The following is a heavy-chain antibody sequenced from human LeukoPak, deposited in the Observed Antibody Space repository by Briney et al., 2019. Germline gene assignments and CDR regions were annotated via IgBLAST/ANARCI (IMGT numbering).Heavy chain of an antibody. V-gene: IGHV4-34*01. D-gene: IGHD3-9*01. CDR1: GGSFSGYY. CDR3: ARHLATPGVYYAILTGYYDAYFDY. J-gene: IGHJ4*02. Sequence: SETLSLTCAVYGGSFSGYYWSWIRQPPGKGLEWIGEINHSGSTNYNPSLKSRVTISVDTSKNQFSLKLSSVTAADTAVYYCARHLATPGVYYAILTGYYDAYFDYWGQGTLVTVSS. CDR2: INHSGST.